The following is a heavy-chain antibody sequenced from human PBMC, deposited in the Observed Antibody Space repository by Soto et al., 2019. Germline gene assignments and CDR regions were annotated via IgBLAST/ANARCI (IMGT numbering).Heavy chain of an antibody. J-gene: IGHJ6*02. D-gene: IGHD4-17*01. CDR3: ARYATAYYYYGMDV. V-gene: IGHV4-4*07. CDR2: IYTSGST. CDR1: GGSISSYY. Sequence: SETLSLTCTVSGGSISSYYWSWIRQPAGKGLEWIGRIYTSGSTNYNPSLKSRVTMSVDTSKNQFSLKLSFVTAADTAVYYCARYATAYYYYGMDVWGQGTTVTVSS.